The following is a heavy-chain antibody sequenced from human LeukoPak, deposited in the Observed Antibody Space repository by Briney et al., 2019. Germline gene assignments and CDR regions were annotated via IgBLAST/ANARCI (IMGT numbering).Heavy chain of an antibody. CDR2: IRNSGGST. D-gene: IGHD5-12*01. V-gene: IGHV3-23*01. CDR1: GFSFSNYA. J-gene: IGHJ4*02. Sequence: GGSLRLSCAASGFSFSNYALTWVRQAPGKGLEWVSSIRNSGGSTYYADSVKGRFTISRDNSKNTLYLQMNSLRAEDTAVYYCAKDGDSGYDFWGQGTLVTVSS. CDR3: AKDGDSGYDF.